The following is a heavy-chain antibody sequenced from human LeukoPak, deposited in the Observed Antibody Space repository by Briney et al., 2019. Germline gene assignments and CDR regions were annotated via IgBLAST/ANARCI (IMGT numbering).Heavy chain of an antibody. CDR1: GGSISSSSYY. J-gene: IGHJ4*02. CDR2: IYYSGST. CDR3: ARHDGWFGELSS. D-gene: IGHD3-10*01. Sequence: SETLSLTCTVSGGSISSSSYYWGWIRQPPGKGLEWIGSIYYSGSTYYNPSLKSRVTIFVDTSKNQFSLKLSSVTAADTAVYYCARHDGWFGELSSWGQGTLVTVSS. V-gene: IGHV4-39*01.